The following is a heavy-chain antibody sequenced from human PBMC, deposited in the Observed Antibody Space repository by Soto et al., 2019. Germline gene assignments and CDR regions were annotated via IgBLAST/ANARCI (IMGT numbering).Heavy chain of an antibody. Sequence: SETLSLTCAVSGYSISSGYYWGWIRQPPGTGLEWIGSIYHSGSPHYNPSLKSRATISVDASKNQFSLKLSSVTAADPAVHSSSDGSRLAAAGTLCFDCWGQGTRV. CDR1: GYSISSGYY. V-gene: IGHV4-38-2*01. D-gene: IGHD6-13*01. CDR3: SDGSRLAAAGTLCFDC. J-gene: IGHJ4*02. CDR2: IYHSGSP.